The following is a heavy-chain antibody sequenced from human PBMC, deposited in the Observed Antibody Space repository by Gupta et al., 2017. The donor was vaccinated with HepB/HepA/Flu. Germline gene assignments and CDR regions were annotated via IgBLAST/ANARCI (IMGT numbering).Heavy chain of an antibody. CDR3: ARAVGEHYGDYEGKDY. V-gene: IGHV1-18*01. CDR1: GYTFTSYG. Sequence: QVQLVQSGAEVKKPGASVKVSCKASGYTFTSYGISWVRQAPGQGLEWMGWISAYNGNTNYAQKLQGRVTMTTDTSTSTDYMELRSLRSDDTAVYYCARAVGEHYGDYEGKDYWGQGTLVTVSS. D-gene: IGHD4-17*01. J-gene: IGHJ4*02. CDR2: ISAYNGNT.